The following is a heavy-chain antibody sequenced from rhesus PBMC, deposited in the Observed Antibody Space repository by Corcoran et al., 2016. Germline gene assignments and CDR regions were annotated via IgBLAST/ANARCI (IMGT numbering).Heavy chain of an antibody. CDR2: ISVRIGST. V-gene: IGHV4S7*01. D-gene: IGHD2-15*01. J-gene: IGHJ6*01. CDR3: AREVARTETYGLDS. Sequence: QVQLQESGPGLVKPSETLSLTCAVSGGSISSGYGWSWIRQHPGTGLGVIGHISVRIGSTSHDPPLKSRVTISKDTSNTQFSLKLSSVTAADTAVYYCAREVARTETYGLDSWGQGVVVTVSS. CDR1: GGSISSGYG.